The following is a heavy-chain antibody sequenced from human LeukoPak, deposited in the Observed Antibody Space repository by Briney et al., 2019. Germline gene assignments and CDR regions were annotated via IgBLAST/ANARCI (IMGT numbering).Heavy chain of an antibody. CDR2: VSGSGST. CDR1: RDSLTKYY. Sequence: NPSETLSLTCTVSRDSLTKYYWNWIRQAPGKGLEWIGYVSGSGSTKYNPSLKSQVSMSADTSKNQLSLQLTSLSAADTAVYYCVRARGYFVPDSWGPGTLVTVSS. J-gene: IGHJ4*02. V-gene: IGHV4-59*01. CDR3: VRARGYFVPDS. D-gene: IGHD3-22*01.